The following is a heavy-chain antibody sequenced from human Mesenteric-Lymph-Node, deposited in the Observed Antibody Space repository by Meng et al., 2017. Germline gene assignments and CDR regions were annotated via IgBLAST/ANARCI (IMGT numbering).Heavy chain of an antibody. V-gene: IGHV1-2*06. CDR2: ITPRNGDT. CDR3: ARDVLNNWFDP. CDR1: GYTFTDYY. D-gene: IGHD3-16*01. J-gene: IGHJ5*02. Sequence: QVHLAQPGAEVRKTGASVRLSCKTSGYTFTDYYINWVRQAPGQGLEWMGRITPRNGDTTYGQKFQGRVTMTRDTSISTAYMELSRLRSDDTAVYYCARDVLNNWFDPWGQGTLVTVSS.